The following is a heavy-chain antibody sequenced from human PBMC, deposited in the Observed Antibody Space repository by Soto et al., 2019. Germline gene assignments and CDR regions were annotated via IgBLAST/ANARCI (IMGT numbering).Heavy chain of an antibody. J-gene: IGHJ4*02. CDR1: GFTFSNYW. CDR2: MNSDGSNT. Sequence: EVQLVESGGALVQPGGSLRLSCAASGFTFSNYWMHWVRQAPGKGLVWISRMNSDGSNTVYADAVKGRFTTSRDNDKNTQYLPMNDLGVEATDVFYCATRKGGVSNGPTTYWGQGTLVTVSS. CDR3: ATRKGGVSNGPTTY. D-gene: IGHD1-26*01. V-gene: IGHV3-74*01.